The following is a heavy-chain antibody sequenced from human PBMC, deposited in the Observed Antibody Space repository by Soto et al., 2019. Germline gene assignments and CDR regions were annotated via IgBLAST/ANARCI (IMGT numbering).Heavy chain of an antibody. CDR3: AREGPYYDSSGYYYSAIDY. CDR2: ISAYNGNT. D-gene: IGHD3-22*01. Sequence: ASVKVSCKASGYTFTSYGISRVRQAPGQGLEWMGWISAYNGNTNYAQKLQGRVTMTTDTSTSTAYMELRSLRSDDTAVYYCAREGPYYDSSGYYYSAIDYWGQGTLVTVSS. V-gene: IGHV1-18*01. J-gene: IGHJ4*02. CDR1: GYTFTSYG.